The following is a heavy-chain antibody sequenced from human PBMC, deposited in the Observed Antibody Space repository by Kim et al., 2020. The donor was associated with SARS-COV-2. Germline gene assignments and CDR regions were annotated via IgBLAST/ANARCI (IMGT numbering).Heavy chain of an antibody. Sequence: GGSLRLSCAASGFTFSTYWMHWVRQAPGKGLVWVSRISTDGSGTSYADSVKGRFTISRDNAKNTLYLQMNSLRDEDTAVYYCAGGYSSWWIHGYRGPGT. J-gene: IGHJ4*02. D-gene: IGHD6-19*01. CDR3: AGGYSSWWIHGY. CDR2: ISTDGSGT. V-gene: IGHV3-74*01. CDR1: GFTFSTYW.